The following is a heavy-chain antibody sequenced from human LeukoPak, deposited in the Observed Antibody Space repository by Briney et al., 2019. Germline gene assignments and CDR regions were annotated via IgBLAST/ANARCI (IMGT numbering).Heavy chain of an antibody. J-gene: IGHJ3*02. CDR3: ARVFGYCSGGSCHNHPYALSHDAFDI. V-gene: IGHV3-11*01. CDR2: ISRSGSTK. D-gene: IGHD2-15*01. Sequence: PGGSLRLSCAASGFTFSDYNMRWIRQAPGKGLEWVSSISRSGSTKYYADSVKGRFTISRDNAKNSLFLQMISLRAEDTAVYYCARVFGYCSGGSCHNHPYALSHDAFDIWGQGTMVTVSS. CDR1: GFTFSDYN.